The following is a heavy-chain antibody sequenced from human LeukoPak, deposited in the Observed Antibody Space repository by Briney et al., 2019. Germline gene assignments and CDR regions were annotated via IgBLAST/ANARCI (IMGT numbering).Heavy chain of an antibody. CDR1: GFTVSSNY. CDR3: ARSVVDYYDSSGYYMDWYLDY. J-gene: IGHJ4*02. D-gene: IGHD3-22*01. Sequence: GGSLRLSCAASGFTVSSNYMSWVRQAPGKGLEWVSVIYSGGSTYYADSVKGRFTISRDNSKNTLYLQMNSLRAEDAAVYYCARSVVDYYDSSGYYMDWYLDYWGQGTLVTVSS. V-gene: IGHV3-53*01. CDR2: IYSGGST.